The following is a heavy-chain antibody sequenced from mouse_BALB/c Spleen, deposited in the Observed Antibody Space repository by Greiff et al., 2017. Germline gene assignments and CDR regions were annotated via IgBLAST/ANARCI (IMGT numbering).Heavy chain of an antibody. CDR1: GYAFSSYW. V-gene: IGHV1-80*01. CDR2: IYPGDGDT. D-gene: IGHD1-1*01. J-gene: IGHJ3*01. Sequence: QVQLQQSGAELVRPGSSVKISCKASGYAFSSYWMNWVKQRPGQGLEWIGQIYPGDGDTNYNGKFKGKATLTADKSSSTAYMQLSSLTSEDSAVYFCARRYYYGSSWFAYWGQGTLVTVSA. CDR3: ARRYYYGSSWFAY.